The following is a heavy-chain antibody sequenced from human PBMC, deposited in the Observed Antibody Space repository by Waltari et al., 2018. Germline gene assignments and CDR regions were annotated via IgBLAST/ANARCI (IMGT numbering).Heavy chain of an antibody. V-gene: IGHV3-23*01. D-gene: IGHD3-10*01. CDR1: GFTFSSYA. CDR3: AKDPGRAYYYYYGMDV. Sequence: EVQLLESGGGLVQPGGSLRLSCAASGFTFSSYAMSWVRQAPGKGLEWVSAISGSGGSTYYADSVKGRFTISRDNSKNTLYLQMNSPRAEDTAVYYCAKDPGRAYYYYYGMDVWGQGTTVTVSS. CDR2: ISGSGGST. J-gene: IGHJ6*02.